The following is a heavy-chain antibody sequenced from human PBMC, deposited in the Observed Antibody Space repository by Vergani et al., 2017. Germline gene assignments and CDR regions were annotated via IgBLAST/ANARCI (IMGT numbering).Heavy chain of an antibody. V-gene: IGHV3-30*18. CDR2: ISYDGSNK. Sequence: VQLVESGGGLVQPGGSLRLSCAASGFTFSSYGMHWVRQAPGKGLEWVAVISYDGSNKYYADSVKGRFTISRDNSKNTLYLQMNSLRAEDQAVYYCAKSNPKDAFDIWGQGTMVTVSS. D-gene: IGHD2/OR15-2a*01. J-gene: IGHJ3*02. CDR1: GFTFSSYG. CDR3: AKSNPKDAFDI.